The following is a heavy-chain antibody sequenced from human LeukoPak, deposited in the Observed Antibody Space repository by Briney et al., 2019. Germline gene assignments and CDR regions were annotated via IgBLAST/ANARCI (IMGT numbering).Heavy chain of an antibody. CDR3: ARGARHPDYYGSGVFDY. Sequence: PSETLSLTCAVSGGSISSPYWWSWVRQPPGKGLEWIGEVFHSGSNTYNSSLKSRVTMSLDKSKNQFSLKMTSVTAADTAMYYCARGARHPDYYGSGVFDYWGQGILVTVSS. V-gene: IGHV4-4*02. J-gene: IGHJ4*02. CDR1: GGSISSPYW. D-gene: IGHD3-10*01. CDR2: VFHSGSN.